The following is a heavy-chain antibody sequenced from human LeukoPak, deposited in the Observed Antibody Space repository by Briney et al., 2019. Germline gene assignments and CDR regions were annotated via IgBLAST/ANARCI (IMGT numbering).Heavy chain of an antibody. J-gene: IGHJ4*02. V-gene: IGHV1-18*01. D-gene: IGHD3-10*01. CDR2: ISAYNGNT. CDR1: GYTFTSYG. Sequence: ASVKVSRKASGYTFTSYGISWVRQAPGQGLEWMGWISAYNGNTNYAQKLQGRVTMTTDTSTSTAYMELRSLRSGDTAVYYCARSALYMVRGVSDYWGQGTLVTVSS. CDR3: ARSALYMVRGVSDY.